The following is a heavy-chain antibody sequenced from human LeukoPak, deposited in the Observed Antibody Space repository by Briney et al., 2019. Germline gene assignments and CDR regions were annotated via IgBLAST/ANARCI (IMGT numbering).Heavy chain of an antibody. D-gene: IGHD3-9*01. V-gene: IGHV3-21*01. CDR3: ARDLDDILTGYTGRFYYGMDV. CDR1: GFTFSSYS. CDR2: ISSSSYI. Sequence: GGSLRLSCAASGFTFSSYSMNWVRQAPGKGLEWVSSISSSSYIYYADSVKGRFTISRDNAKNSLYLQMHNLRAEDTAVYYCARDLDDILTGYTGRFYYGMDVWGQGTTVTVSS. J-gene: IGHJ6*02.